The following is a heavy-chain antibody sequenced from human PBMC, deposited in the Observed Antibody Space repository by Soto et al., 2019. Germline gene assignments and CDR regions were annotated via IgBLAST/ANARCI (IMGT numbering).Heavy chain of an antibody. CDR2: INTYNGNT. CDR3: ARGPTEYYDNSTNYFLDY. V-gene: IGHV1-18*01. D-gene: IGHD3-22*01. CDR1: GYTFITYG. J-gene: IGHJ4*02. Sequence: QVQLVQSGAEVKKPGASVKVSCTASGYTFITYGVSWVRHAPGQGLDWLGWINTYNGNTRYAERLQGRVTMTTDTTTNTAYMELRNPRSDDTAVYYCARGPTEYYDNSTNYFLDYWGQGTLVTVSS.